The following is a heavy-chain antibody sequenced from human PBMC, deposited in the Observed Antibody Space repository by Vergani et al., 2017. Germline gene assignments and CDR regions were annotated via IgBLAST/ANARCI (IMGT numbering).Heavy chain of an antibody. Sequence: QITLKESGPTLVKPTQTLTLTCTFSGFSLSTSGVGVGWIRQPPGKALEWLALIYWGDDKRYSPSLKSRLTITKDTSKNQVVLTMTNMDPVDTATYYCAHRLGSLGSSSWFDYWGQGTLVTVSS. CDR1: GFSLSTSGVG. D-gene: IGHD6-13*01. V-gene: IGHV2-5*02. CDR3: AHRLGSLGSSSWFDY. J-gene: IGHJ4*02. CDR2: IYWGDDK.